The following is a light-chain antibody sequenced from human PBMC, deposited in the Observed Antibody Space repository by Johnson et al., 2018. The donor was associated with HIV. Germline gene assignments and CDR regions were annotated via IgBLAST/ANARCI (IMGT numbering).Light chain of an antibody. CDR2: DNH. Sequence: QSLLTQPPSVSAAPGQKVTISCSASSSNIVNIYISWYQHLPGTAPKLLIYDNHKRPSGIPDRFSGSKSGTSATLGITGLQTGDEADYYCGTWDTSLIAGGVFGTVTKVTVL. CDR1: SSNIVNIY. CDR3: GTWDTSLIAGGV. V-gene: IGLV1-51*01. J-gene: IGLJ1*01.